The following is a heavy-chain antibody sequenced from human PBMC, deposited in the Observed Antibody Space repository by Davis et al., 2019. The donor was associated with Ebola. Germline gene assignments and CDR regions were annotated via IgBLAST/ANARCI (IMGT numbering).Heavy chain of an antibody. CDR1: GFTFGTYS. V-gene: IGHV3-48*01. Sequence: PGGSLRLSCAASGFTFGTYSMNWARQAPGKGLEWVSYISFSSSNIYYADSVKGRFTVSRDNSKNTVFLQMNSLRPEDTATYYCAVDHIYSFGLCEHWGHGTPVTVS. CDR2: ISFSSSNI. CDR3: AVDHIYSFGLCEH. D-gene: IGHD5-12*01. J-gene: IGHJ4*03.